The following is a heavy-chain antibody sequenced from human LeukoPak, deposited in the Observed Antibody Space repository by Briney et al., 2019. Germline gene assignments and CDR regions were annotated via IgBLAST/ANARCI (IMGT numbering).Heavy chain of an antibody. J-gene: IGHJ3*02. V-gene: IGHV5-51*01. CDR2: IYPGDSDT. CDR3: TRSGGNYYSI. D-gene: IGHD1-26*01. CDR1: GYRFTSYW. Sequence: GESLKISCKGSGYRFTSYWIGWVRQMPGKGLEWMGIIYPGDSDTIYSPSFQGQVTISADKSTSTANLQWSSLKASDTAMYYCTRSGGNYYSIWGQGTMVTVSS.